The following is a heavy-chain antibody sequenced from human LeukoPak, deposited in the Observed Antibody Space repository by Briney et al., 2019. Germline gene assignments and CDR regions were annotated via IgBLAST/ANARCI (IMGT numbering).Heavy chain of an antibody. D-gene: IGHD3-10*01. J-gene: IGHJ4*02. V-gene: IGHV5-51*01. CDR2: IYPVDSDT. CDR3: ARLTMVRAQTGHFDY. CDR1: GYSFTSYW. Sequence: LGESLKTSCKGSGYSFTSYWIGWVRQMTGKGLGWMGIIYPVDSDTRYSSSFEGQVTSTAHKAIPTCYLQWSSLKASDNAKYYCARLTMVRAQTGHFDYWGQGTLVNVSS.